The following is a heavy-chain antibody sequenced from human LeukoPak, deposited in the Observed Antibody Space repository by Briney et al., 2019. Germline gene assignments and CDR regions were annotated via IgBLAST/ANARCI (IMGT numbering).Heavy chain of an antibody. D-gene: IGHD4-11*01. CDR1: GYTFINYG. V-gene: IGHV1-18*01. CDR3: ARDDYGNIEY. CDR2: ISGNNDYR. Sequence: GDSVRVSCKTYGYTFINYGITWVRQAPGQGLEWMGWISGNNDYRNYAQKFQGRVTMTTDTNTNTAHMELRSLRTDDTAVYYCARDDYGNIEYWGQGTLVTVSS. J-gene: IGHJ4*02.